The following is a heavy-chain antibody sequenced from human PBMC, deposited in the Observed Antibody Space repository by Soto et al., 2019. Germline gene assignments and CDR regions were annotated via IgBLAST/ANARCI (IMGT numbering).Heavy chain of an antibody. J-gene: IGHJ4*02. V-gene: IGHV1-69*13. D-gene: IGHD4-17*01. Sequence: SVKVACKASVGTFSSYAISLVRQAPGQGLEWMGGIIPIFGTANYSQKFQGRVTITADESTSTAYMELSSLRSEDTAVYYCARLTTVTTDYWGQGTLVTVSS. CDR3: ARLTTVTTDY. CDR1: VGTFSSYA. CDR2: IIPIFGTA.